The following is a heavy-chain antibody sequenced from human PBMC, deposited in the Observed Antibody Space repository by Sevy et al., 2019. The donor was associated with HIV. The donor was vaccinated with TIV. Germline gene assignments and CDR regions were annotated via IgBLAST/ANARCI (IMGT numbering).Heavy chain of an antibody. J-gene: IGHJ4*02. CDR3: AREKEWLVRLNDY. V-gene: IGHV4-39*02. D-gene: IGHD6-19*01. CDR1: GGSISDSNYY. Sequence: SETLSLTCIVSGGSISDSNYYWGWFRQPPGKGLEWIGSGYYDGTTDYNPSLKSRVTITVDTSKNHLSLKLRSVTAADTAVYYCAREKEWLVRLNDYWGQGILVTVSS. CDR2: GYYDGTT.